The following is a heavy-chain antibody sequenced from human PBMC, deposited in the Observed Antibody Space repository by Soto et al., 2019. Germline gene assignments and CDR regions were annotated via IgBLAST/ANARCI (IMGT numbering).Heavy chain of an antibody. CDR2: ISWNSGSI. D-gene: IGHD3-9*01. V-gene: IGHV3-9*01. CDR3: AKDTHDTKGGDAFDI. Sequence: QPGGSLRLSCAASGFTFDDYAMHWVRQAPGKGLEWVSGISWNSGSIGYADSVKGRFTISRDNAKNSLYLQMNSLRAEDTALYYCAKDTHDTKGGDAFDIWVQGTMVTVSS. CDR1: GFTFDDYA. J-gene: IGHJ3*02.